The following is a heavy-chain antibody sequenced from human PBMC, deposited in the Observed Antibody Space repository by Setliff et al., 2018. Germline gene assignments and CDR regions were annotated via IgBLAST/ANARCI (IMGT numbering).Heavy chain of an antibody. J-gene: IGHJ4*02. D-gene: IGHD5-12*01. V-gene: IGHV4-39*07. Sequence: SETLSLTCTVSGGSISSSSYYWGWIRQPPGKGLEWIGSIYYSGSTYYNPSLKSRVTISVDTSKYQFSLKLSSVTAADTAVYYCARRLSGLRGFGYWGQGTLVTVSS. CDR1: GGSISSSSYY. CDR2: IYYSGST. CDR3: ARRLSGLRGFGY.